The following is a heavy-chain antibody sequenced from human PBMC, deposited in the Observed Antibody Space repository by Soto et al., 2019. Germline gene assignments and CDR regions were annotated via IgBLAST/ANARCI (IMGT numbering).Heavy chain of an antibody. CDR3: AKESVTMVRGVVISRYFDL. CDR1: GFTFSSYA. D-gene: IGHD3-10*01. J-gene: IGHJ2*01. CDR2: ISGSGGST. V-gene: IGHV3-23*01. Sequence: GGSLRLSCAASGFTFSSYAMSWVRQAPGKGLGWVSAISGSGGSTYYADSVKGRFTISRDNSKNTLYLQMNSLRAEDTAVYYCAKESVTMVRGVVISRYFDLWGRGTLVTVSS.